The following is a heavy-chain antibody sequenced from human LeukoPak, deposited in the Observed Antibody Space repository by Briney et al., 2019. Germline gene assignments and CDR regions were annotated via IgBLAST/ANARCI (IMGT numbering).Heavy chain of an antibody. D-gene: IGHD3-22*01. Sequence: GGSLRLSCAASGFTFSDYYMNWVRQAPGKGLEWVSSISSSSTIYYADFVKGRFTISRDNAKNSLYLQMNSLRAEDTAVYYCARDPHITMIVVVIPDYWGQGTLVTVSS. V-gene: IGHV3-69-1*02. CDR2: ISSSSTI. CDR3: ARDPHITMIVVVIPDY. CDR1: GFTFSDYY. J-gene: IGHJ4*02.